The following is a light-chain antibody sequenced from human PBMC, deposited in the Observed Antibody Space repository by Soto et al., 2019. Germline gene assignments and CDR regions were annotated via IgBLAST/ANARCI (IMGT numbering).Light chain of an antibody. CDR2: EVT. Sequence: QSALTQPPSASGYPGQSVTISCTGTSSDVGAYKYVSWYQQYPGKAPKLMIYEVTKRPSGVPDRFSGSKSSNTASLTVSGLQAEDEADYYCTSYVGNDIWVFGGGTKVTVL. CDR1: SSDVGAYKY. J-gene: IGLJ3*02. CDR3: TSYVGNDIWV. V-gene: IGLV2-8*01.